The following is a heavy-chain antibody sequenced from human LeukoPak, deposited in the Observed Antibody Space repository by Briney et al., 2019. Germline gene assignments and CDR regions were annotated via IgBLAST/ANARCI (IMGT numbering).Heavy chain of an antibody. CDR2: IKEDGSEK. CDR1: GFTFSSYW. V-gene: IGHV3-7*05. D-gene: IGHD3-16*01. J-gene: IGHJ1*01. Sequence: GSLRLSFVASGFTFSSYWMSWVRQAPGKGLEWVANIKEDGSEKNYLDSVKGRFTISRDNAKNSMYVLMNSLSAEDTAVYYCARGGGRHVEHWGQGTLVTVSS. CDR3: ARGGGRHVEH.